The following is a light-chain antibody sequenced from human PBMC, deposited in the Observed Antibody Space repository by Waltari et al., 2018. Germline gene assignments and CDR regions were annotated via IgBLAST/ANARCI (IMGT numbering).Light chain of an antibody. Sequence: DVQMTQYPSTLSASVGDRVTITCRASQRISTWLAWYQPKAGKAPKVLIYKGSSLESGVPSRFSGSGSGTEFTLTISSLQPDDFATYYCQQYNSVLWTFGQGTKVEIK. V-gene: IGKV1-5*03. CDR3: QQYNSVLWT. CDR1: QRISTW. J-gene: IGKJ1*01. CDR2: KGS.